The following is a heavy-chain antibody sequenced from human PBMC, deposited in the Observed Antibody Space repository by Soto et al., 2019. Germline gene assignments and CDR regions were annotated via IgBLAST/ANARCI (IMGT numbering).Heavy chain of an antibody. D-gene: IGHD1-26*01. J-gene: IGHJ3*02. V-gene: IGHV4-59*08. CDR1: GASISNYF. Sequence: QVQLQESGPGLVKPSETLSLTCVVSGASISNYFWSWIRQPPGKGLEWIGYISYSGSINYNPSLKSRVTISADTSKNQFSLRLSSVTAADTALYYCARQPRVEVVGATKKAHFGSFDIWGQGTVVTVSP. CDR3: ARQPRVEVVGATKKAHFGSFDI. CDR2: ISYSGSI.